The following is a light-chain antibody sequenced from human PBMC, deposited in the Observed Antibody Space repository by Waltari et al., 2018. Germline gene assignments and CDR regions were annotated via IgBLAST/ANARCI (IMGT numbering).Light chain of an antibody. CDR2: DVS. Sequence: VLTQSPDTLSLSPGERATLSCRASHTIRNINLAWYQQKPGQPPRLLIYDVSRRATGIPDRFSASGSGTDFTLTISRLEPEDFAVYYCQHYDNSPRMYTFGQGTKLEIK. CDR3: QHYDNSPRMYT. CDR1: HTIRNIN. V-gene: IGKV3-20*01. J-gene: IGKJ2*01.